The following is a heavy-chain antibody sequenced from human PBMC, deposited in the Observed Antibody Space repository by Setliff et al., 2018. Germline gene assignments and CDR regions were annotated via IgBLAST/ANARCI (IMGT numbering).Heavy chain of an antibody. D-gene: IGHD2-8*02. V-gene: IGHV3-15*01. CDR2: IKGPGAT. CDR1: GFTFSAAW. J-gene: IGHJ4*02. Sequence: PGGSLRLSCAASGFTFSAAWMTWLRLGPGKGLEWVALIKGPGATDYSASVKDRFTISRDNSKNNLYLQMNNLKSEDTAVYYCAADFPGGAFPFDYLGQGTMVTVSS. CDR3: AADFPGGAFPFDY.